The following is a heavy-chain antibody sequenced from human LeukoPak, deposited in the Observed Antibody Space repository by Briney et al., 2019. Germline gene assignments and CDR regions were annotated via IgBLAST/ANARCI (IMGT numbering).Heavy chain of an antibody. J-gene: IGHJ4*02. D-gene: IGHD4-17*01. CDR3: ATLTTVTYYLDY. Sequence: GASVKVSCKVSGYTLTELSVHWVRQAPGKGLEWMGGFDPEDGETIYAQKFQGRVTMTEDTSTDTAYMELSSLRSEDTAVYYCATLTTVTYYLDYWGQGTLVTVSS. CDR1: GYTLTELS. V-gene: IGHV1-24*01. CDR2: FDPEDGET.